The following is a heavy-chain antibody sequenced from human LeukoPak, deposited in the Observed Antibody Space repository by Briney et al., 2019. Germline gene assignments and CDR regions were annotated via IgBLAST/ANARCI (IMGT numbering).Heavy chain of an antibody. CDR2: ISGSGSGGST. V-gene: IGHV3-23*01. CDR3: ASLDYDSRVPDWGY. D-gene: IGHD3-22*01. J-gene: IGHJ4*02. Sequence: GGSLRLSCAASGFTFSSYGMSWVRQAPGKGLEWVSIISGSGSGGSTYYADSVKGRFTISRDNSKNTLYLQMNSLRAEDTAVYYCASLDYDSRVPDWGYWGQGTLATVSS. CDR1: GFTFSSYG.